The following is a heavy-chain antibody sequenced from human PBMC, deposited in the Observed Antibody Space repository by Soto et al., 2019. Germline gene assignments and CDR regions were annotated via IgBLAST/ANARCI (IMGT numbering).Heavy chain of an antibody. CDR3: AKDPRYYDFWSGRGNNWFDP. D-gene: IGHD3-3*01. J-gene: IGHJ5*02. V-gene: IGHV3-23*01. CDR1: GFTFSSYA. Sequence: GGSLRLSCAASGFTFSSYAMNWVRQAPGKGLEWVSAISGSGGSTYYADSVKGRFTISRDNSKNTLYLQMNSLRAEDTAVYYCAKDPRYYDFWSGRGNNWFDPWGQGTLVTVSS. CDR2: ISGSGGST.